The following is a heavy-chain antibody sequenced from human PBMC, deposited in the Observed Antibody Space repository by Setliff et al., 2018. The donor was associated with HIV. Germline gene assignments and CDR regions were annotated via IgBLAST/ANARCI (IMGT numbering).Heavy chain of an antibody. CDR1: GGSISSYY. CDR3: AGAGSGTRAPPRY. D-gene: IGHD1-1*01. Sequence: SETLSLTCTVSGGSISSYYWSWIRQPPGKGLEWIGYIYYSGSTNYNPSLKSRVTISVDTSKNQFSLKLSSVTAADTAVYYCAGAGSGTRAPPRYWGQGTLVTVSS. V-gene: IGHV4-59*01. J-gene: IGHJ4*02. CDR2: IYYSGST.